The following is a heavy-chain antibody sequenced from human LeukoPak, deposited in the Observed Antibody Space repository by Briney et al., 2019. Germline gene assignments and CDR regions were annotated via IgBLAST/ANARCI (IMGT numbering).Heavy chain of an antibody. CDR3: ARARRDFWSRGAFDY. CDR1: GGSFIGYY. J-gene: IGHJ4*02. Sequence: SETLSLTCAVYGGSFIGYYWSWIRQPPGKGLEWTGEINQSGSTNYNPSLKRRGTISVDTSKNQFSLKLSYVPAEDTAVYYCARARRDFWSRGAFDYWGQGTLVTVSS. CDR2: INQSGST. D-gene: IGHD3-3*01. V-gene: IGHV4-34*01.